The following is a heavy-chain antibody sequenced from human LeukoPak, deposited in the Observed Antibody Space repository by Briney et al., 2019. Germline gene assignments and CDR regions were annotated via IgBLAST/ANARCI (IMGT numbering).Heavy chain of an antibody. V-gene: IGHV3-7*01. CDR2: MNRDGSEK. CDR1: GFTFSSYW. D-gene: IGHD2-15*01. CDR3: AAYSGAYFDY. J-gene: IGHJ4*02. Sequence: GGSLRLSCAASGFTFSSYWMSWVRQAPGKGLEWVANMNRDGSEKNYADSIKGRFTISRDNAANSLYLQMNSLRAEDTAVYYCAAYSGAYFDYWGQGTLVTVSS.